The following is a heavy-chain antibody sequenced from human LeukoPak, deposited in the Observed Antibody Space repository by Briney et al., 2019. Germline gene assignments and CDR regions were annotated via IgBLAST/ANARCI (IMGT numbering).Heavy chain of an antibody. Sequence: GGSLRLSCAASGFTFSSYWMSWVRQAPGKGLEWVANIKQDGSEKYHVDSVKGRFTISRDNAKNSLYLQMNSLRAEDTAVYYCARDSYYCSSTSCVWFDPWGQGTLVTVSS. D-gene: IGHD2-2*01. CDR2: IKQDGSEK. CDR3: ARDSYYCSSTSCVWFDP. CDR1: GFTFSSYW. V-gene: IGHV3-7*01. J-gene: IGHJ5*02.